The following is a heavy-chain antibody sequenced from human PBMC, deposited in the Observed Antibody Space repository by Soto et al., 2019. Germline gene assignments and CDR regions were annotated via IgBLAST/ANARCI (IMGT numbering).Heavy chain of an antibody. D-gene: IGHD5-18*01. CDR2: ITAYNGNT. Sequence: ASVKVSCKASGYTLTSYGISWVRHAPGQGPEWMGWITAYNGNTNYAQKLQGRVTMTTDTSTSTAYMELRSLRSEDTAVYYCAKRRGYSNGEFDYWGQGTLVTVSS. CDR1: GYTLTSYG. J-gene: IGHJ4*02. V-gene: IGHV1-18*01. CDR3: AKRRGYSNGEFDY.